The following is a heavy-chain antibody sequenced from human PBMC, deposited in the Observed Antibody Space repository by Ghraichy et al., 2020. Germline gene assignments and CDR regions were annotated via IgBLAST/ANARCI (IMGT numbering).Heavy chain of an antibody. CDR2: IYHSGTT. Sequence: SLNISCAVSGGSISSGSFSWSWIRQPPGKGLEGIGYIYHSGTTYYNPSLKSRVTISLDDSKNQFSLKLSSVTAADTAVYYCARAPYDDDGFYDDGFDVWGQGIMFTVSS. V-gene: IGHV4-30-2*01. J-gene: IGHJ3*01. CDR3: ARAPYDDDGFYDDGFDV. CDR1: GGSISSGSFS. D-gene: IGHD3-22*01.